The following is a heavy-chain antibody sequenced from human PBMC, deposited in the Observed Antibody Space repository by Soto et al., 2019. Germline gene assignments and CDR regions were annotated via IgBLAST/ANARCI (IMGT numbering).Heavy chain of an antibody. V-gene: IGHV3-9*01. D-gene: IGHD3-10*01. CDR2: ISWNSGSI. CDR3: AKDAITMVRGVISCYGMDV. Sequence: EVQLVESGGGLVQPGRSLRLSCAASGFTFDDYAMHWVRQAPGKGLEWVSGISWNSGSIGYADSVKGRFTISRDNAKNSLYLQMNSLRAEDTALYYRAKDAITMVRGVISCYGMDVWGQGTTVTVSS. J-gene: IGHJ6*02. CDR1: GFTFDDYA.